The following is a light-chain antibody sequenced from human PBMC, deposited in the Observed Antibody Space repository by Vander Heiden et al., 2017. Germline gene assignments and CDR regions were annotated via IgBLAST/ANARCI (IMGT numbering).Light chain of an antibody. V-gene: IGKV2-40*01. CDR1: QSLLESENGNIY. Sequence: IVMTQTSLSLPVTPGEPASSFFRASQSLLESENGNIYLDWFLQKPGQSPQLLIYTLSYRASGVPDRFSGSGSPTDFTLKISRVEAEDVGVYYCMQRKEFPLTFGGGTQVDIK. CDR2: TLS. J-gene: IGKJ4*01. CDR3: MQRKEFPLT.